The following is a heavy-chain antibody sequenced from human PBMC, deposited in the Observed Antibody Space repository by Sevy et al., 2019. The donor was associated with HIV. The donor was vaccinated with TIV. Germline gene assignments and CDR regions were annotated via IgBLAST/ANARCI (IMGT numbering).Heavy chain of an antibody. V-gene: IGHV3-9*01. Sequence: GGSLRLSCAASGFTFDDYAMHWVRRAPGKGLEWVSGISWNSGSIGYADSVKGRFTISRDNAKNSLYLQMNSLRAEDTALYYCAKDISYGGRGRVRGGDAFDIWGQGTMVTVSS. J-gene: IGHJ3*02. CDR1: GFTFDDYA. CDR2: ISWNSGSI. D-gene: IGHD3-16*01. CDR3: AKDISYGGRGRVRGGDAFDI.